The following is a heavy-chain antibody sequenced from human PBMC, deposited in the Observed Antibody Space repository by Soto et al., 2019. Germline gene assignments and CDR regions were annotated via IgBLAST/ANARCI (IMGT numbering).Heavy chain of an antibody. V-gene: IGHV4-31*03. D-gene: IGHD5-18*01. CDR1: GGSISNGKYY. CDR2: IFYSGST. J-gene: IGHJ4*02. Sequence: PSETLSLTCTVSGGSISNGKYYWTWIRQYPGKGLAWLGYIFYSGSTHYNPSLKSRGSISLDTSKNQFPLNLTSVTAADTAVYYGARAPPGDTAMVYDHWGQGTLVTVS. CDR3: ARAPPGDTAMVYDH.